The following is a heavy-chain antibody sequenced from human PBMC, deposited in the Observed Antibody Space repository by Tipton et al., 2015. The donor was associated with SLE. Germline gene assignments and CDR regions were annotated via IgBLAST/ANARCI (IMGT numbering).Heavy chain of an antibody. CDR2: IYSSGST. J-gene: IGHJ5*02. V-gene: IGHV4-59*11. Sequence: NPSLTCAVSGGSITSHYWSWIRQPPGKGLEGIGYIYSSGSTNYNPSLKRRVTMSVDTSKNQFSLKLISVTAADTAMYFCATVNGDSFDPWGQGTLVTVSS. CDR3: ATVNGDSFDP. D-gene: IGHD2-21*02. CDR1: GGSITSHY.